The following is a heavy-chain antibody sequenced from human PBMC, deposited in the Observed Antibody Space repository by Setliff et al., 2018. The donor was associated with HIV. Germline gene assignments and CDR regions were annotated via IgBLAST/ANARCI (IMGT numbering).Heavy chain of an antibody. Sequence: KTSETLSLTCTVSGASISSSSHHWAWIRQPPGKGLEYIGNIYYTGSTHHNPSLESRVATSVDTSKDQFSLKLGSVTAADTAVYYCARIVRWELVATSTFFYYYMDVWGKGTTVTVSS. J-gene: IGHJ6*03. D-gene: IGHD1-26*01. CDR3: ARIVRWELVATSTFFYYYMDV. CDR2: IYYTGST. CDR1: GASISSSSHH. V-gene: IGHV4-39*01.